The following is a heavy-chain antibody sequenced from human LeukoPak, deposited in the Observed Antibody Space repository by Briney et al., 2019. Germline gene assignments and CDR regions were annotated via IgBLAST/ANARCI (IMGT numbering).Heavy chain of an antibody. J-gene: IGHJ4*02. Sequence: PSETLSLTCTVSGYSISSGYYWGWIRQPPGKGLEWIGSIYYSGSTYYNPSLKSRVTISVDTSKNQFSLKLSSVTAADTAVYYCARVGTVVTGDDYWGQGTLVTVSS. D-gene: IGHD4-23*01. CDR1: GYSISSGYY. V-gene: IGHV4-38-2*02. CDR3: ARVGTVVTGDDY. CDR2: IYYSGST.